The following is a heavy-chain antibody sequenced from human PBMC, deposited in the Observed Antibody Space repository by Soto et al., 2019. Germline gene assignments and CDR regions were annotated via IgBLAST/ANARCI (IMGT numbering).Heavy chain of an antibody. D-gene: IGHD4-17*01. CDR3: TRADLTVTLSVFDP. V-gene: IGHV3-30-3*01. CDR2: ISDDGTTK. J-gene: IGHJ5*02. CDR1: GFIFSRYF. Sequence: QVQLVESGGGVVQPGRSLRLSCAASGFIFSRYFMHWVRQAPGKGLEWVALISDDGTTKYYADSVKGRFTISRDNSKNTLYLQMNSLSADDTAVYYCTRADLTVTLSVFDPWGQGTLVTVSS.